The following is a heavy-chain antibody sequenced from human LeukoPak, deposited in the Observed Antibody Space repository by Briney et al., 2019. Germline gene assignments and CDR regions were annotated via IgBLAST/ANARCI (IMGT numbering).Heavy chain of an antibody. CDR3: AKDRSGWYFYYFDY. CDR1: EFTFSSYA. J-gene: IGHJ4*02. CDR2: ISGSGGST. Sequence: GGSLRLSCAASEFTFSSYAMNWVRQAPGKGLEWVSAISGSGGSTYYADSVKGRFTISRDNSKNTLYLQMNSLRAEDTAVYYCAKDRSGWYFYYFDYWGQGTLVTVSS. D-gene: IGHD6-19*01. V-gene: IGHV3-23*01.